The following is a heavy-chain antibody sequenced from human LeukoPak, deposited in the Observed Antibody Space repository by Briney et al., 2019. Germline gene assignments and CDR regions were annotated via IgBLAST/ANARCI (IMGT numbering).Heavy chain of an antibody. CDR3: TRGWGSSGPGDV. V-gene: IGHV3-7*01. CDR1: GFTINTYW. D-gene: IGHD6-19*01. Sequence: GGSLRLSCVASGFTINTYWMSWVRQAPGKGLEWVANIKQDGGEKYYVDSVKDRFTISRDNAKNSLYLQLDSLGDGDTGVYYCTRGWGSSGPGDVWGPGTLVTVSS. J-gene: IGHJ4*02. CDR2: IKQDGGEK.